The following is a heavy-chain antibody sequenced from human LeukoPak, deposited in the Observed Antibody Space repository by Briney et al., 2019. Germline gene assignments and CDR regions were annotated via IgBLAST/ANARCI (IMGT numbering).Heavy chain of an antibody. D-gene: IGHD6-19*01. CDR2: IDPTDSYT. Sequence: GESLKISCKGSGYSFRSHWISWVRQMPGKGLEWMGRIDPTDSYTDYSPSFEGHVTISVDRSITTAYLQWSSLKASDTAMYFCASSRAGTLKVHNWFDPWGQGSLVTVSS. CDR1: GYSFRSHW. J-gene: IGHJ5*02. CDR3: ASSRAGTLKVHNWFDP. V-gene: IGHV5-10-1*01.